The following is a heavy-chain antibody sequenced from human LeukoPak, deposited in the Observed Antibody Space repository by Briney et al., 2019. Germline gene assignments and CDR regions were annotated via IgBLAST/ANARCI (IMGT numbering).Heavy chain of an antibody. CDR2: INQDGGTK. Sequence: GGSLRLSCAASGFTFSSYDMHWVRQAPGKGLEWVANINQDGGTKYYVDSVKGRFTISRDNAINSVFLQMNSLRAEDTAVYYCARENWTNDFWGQGTLVTVSS. CDR3: ARENWTNDF. D-gene: IGHD1/OR15-1a*01. V-gene: IGHV3-7*01. CDR1: GFTFSSYD. J-gene: IGHJ4*02.